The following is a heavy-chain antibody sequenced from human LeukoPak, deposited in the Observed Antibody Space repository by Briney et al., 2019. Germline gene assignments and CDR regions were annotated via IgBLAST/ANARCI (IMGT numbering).Heavy chain of an antibody. D-gene: IGHD6-13*01. CDR2: INHSGST. V-gene: IGHV4-34*01. CDR3: GRWKGYCSSWFFDY. J-gene: IGHJ4*02. CDR1: GGSFSGYY. Sequence: PSXTLSLTCAVYGGSFSGYYWSWIRQPPGKGLEWMGEINHSGSTNYNPSLKRGVTISVDTSKKQFSLKKRYIAAAGTAVYYCGRWKGYCSSWFFDYWGQGTLVTVSS.